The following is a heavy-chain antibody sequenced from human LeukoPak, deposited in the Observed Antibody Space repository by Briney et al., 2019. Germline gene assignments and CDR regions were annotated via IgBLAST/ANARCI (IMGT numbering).Heavy chain of an antibody. D-gene: IGHD1-26*01. CDR2: INPNSGGT. Sequence: ASVKVSCKASGYTFTGYYMHWVRQAPGQGLEWMGWINPNSGGTNYAQKFQGRVTMTRDTSISTAYMELSRLRSDDTAVYHCAREKVGWELGGCHYFDYWGQGTLVTVSS. J-gene: IGHJ4*02. CDR1: GYTFTGYY. CDR3: AREKVGWELGGCHYFDY. V-gene: IGHV1-2*02.